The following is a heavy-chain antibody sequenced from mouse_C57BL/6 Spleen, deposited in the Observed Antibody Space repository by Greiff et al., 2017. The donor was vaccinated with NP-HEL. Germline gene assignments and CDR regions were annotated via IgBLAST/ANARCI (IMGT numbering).Heavy chain of an antibody. J-gene: IGHJ2*01. D-gene: IGHD1-1*01. V-gene: IGHV1-42*01. CDR3: ARYYYGPFDY. CDR1: GYSFTGYY. Sequence: EVQLQQSGPELVKPGASVKISCKASGYSFTGYYMNWVKQSPEKSLEWIGEINPSTGGTTYNQKFKAKATLTVDKSSSTAYMQLKSLTSEDSAVYYCARYYYGPFDYWGQGTTLTVSS. CDR2: INPSTGGT.